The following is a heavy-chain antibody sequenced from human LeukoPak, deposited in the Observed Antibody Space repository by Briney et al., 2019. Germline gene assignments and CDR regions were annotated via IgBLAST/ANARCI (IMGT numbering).Heavy chain of an antibody. D-gene: IGHD2-21*01. CDR2: MNPNSGNT. CDR1: GYTFTSYD. Sequence: ASVKVSCKASGYTFTSYDINWVRQATGQGLEWMGWMNPNSGNTGYAQKFQGRVTITRNTSISTAYMELSSLRSEDTAVYYCARGRRGVVGYDYWGQGTLVTVSS. J-gene: IGHJ4*02. V-gene: IGHV1-8*01. CDR3: ARGRRGVVGYDY.